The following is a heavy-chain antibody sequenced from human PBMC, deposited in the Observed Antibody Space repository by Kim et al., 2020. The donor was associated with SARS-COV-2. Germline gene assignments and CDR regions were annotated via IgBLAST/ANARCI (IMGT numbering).Heavy chain of an antibody. J-gene: IGHJ5*02. Sequence: GGSLTLSCAASGFTFSTYAMSWVRQPLGKGLEWVSVITGSGDSRYYADSVKGLFIISRDNSETTLYLQMNSLRVEDTAVYYWARDPAATRRWFDLWGQGTLVIVSS. CDR3: ARDPAATRRWFDL. CDR2: ITGSGDSR. D-gene: IGHD6-25*01. CDR1: GFTFSTYA. V-gene: IGHV3-23*01.